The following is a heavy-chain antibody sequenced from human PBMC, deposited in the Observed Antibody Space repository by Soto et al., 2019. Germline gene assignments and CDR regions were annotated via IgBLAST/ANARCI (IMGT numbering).Heavy chain of an antibody. Sequence: SQTLSLPCTVSGGSISSGGYYWSWIRQHPGKGLEWIGYIYYSGSTYYNPSLKSRVTISVDTSKNQFSLKLSSVTAADTAVYYCARARDYDFWSGYQKYGMDVWGQGTTVTVSS. J-gene: IGHJ6*02. V-gene: IGHV4-31*03. CDR1: GGSISSGGYY. CDR3: ARARDYDFWSGYQKYGMDV. D-gene: IGHD3-3*01. CDR2: IYYSGST.